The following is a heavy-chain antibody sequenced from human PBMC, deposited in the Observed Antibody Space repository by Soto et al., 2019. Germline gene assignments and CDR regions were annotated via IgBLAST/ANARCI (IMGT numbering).Heavy chain of an antibody. CDR3: AKDRSENFWVYYYAMDV. CDR2: ISGSSSGT. Sequence: PGGSLRLSCEDSGFNFGDYAMSWVRQAPGKGLEWVSGISGSSSGTYYTDSVKGRLTISRDNSKNTVYLQMNSLRGEDTAVYYCAKDRSENFWVYYYAMDVWGQGTAVTVSS. D-gene: IGHD6-19*01. CDR1: GFNFGDYA. J-gene: IGHJ6*02. V-gene: IGHV3-23*01.